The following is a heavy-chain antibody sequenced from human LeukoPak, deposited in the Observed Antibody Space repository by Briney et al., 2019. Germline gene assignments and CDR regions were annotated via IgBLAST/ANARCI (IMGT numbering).Heavy chain of an antibody. Sequence: GGSLRLSCAASGFTFDDYAMHWVRQAPGKGLEWVSGISWNSGSIGYADSVKGRFTISRDNAKNSLYLQMNSLRAEDTAVYYCVHGVDYYYGMDVWGQGTTVTVSS. CDR1: GFTFDDYA. J-gene: IGHJ6*02. CDR3: VHGVDYYYGMDV. CDR2: ISWNSGSI. D-gene: IGHD4-17*01. V-gene: IGHV3-9*01.